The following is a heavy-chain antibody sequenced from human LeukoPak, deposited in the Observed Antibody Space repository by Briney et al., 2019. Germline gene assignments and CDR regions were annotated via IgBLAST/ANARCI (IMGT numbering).Heavy chain of an antibody. Sequence: GGSLRLSCAASGITFSISWMCCVRQAPGKGMEWVANIKEDGSEKYYVNSVKGRFTISRDNAKNSLYLQMNSLRAEDTAVYYCARGGGSGSYYKRELDYWGQGTLVTVSS. V-gene: IGHV3-7*01. CDR1: GITFSISW. D-gene: IGHD3-10*01. CDR2: IKEDGSEK. CDR3: ARGGGSGSYYKRELDY. J-gene: IGHJ4*02.